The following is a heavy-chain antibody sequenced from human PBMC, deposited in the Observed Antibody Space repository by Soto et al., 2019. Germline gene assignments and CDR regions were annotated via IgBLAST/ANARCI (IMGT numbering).Heavy chain of an antibody. Sequence: GGSLRLSCAASGFSFSSYAMSWVRQAPPQGLEWVSGISTRGGRTYYADSVKGRFSISRDNSANAVYLDMDNLRAEDTGIYYCARGGGGGLFEHWGQGVLVTVSS. CDR2: ISTRGGRT. D-gene: IGHD2-21*01. V-gene: IGHV3-23*01. J-gene: IGHJ4*02. CDR1: GFSFSSYA. CDR3: ARGGGGGLFEH.